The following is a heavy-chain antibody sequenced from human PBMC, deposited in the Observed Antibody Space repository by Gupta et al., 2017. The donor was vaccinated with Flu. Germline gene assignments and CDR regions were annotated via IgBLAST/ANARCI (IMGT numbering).Heavy chain of an antibody. D-gene: IGHD3-10*01. CDR1: GFPFSSYV. CDR2: IWYDNSNK. V-gene: IGHV3-33*01. J-gene: IGHJ3*01. CDR3: ARERIYYYEGGGRDAFDV. Sequence: QVQMMESGGGVVQPGRSLRLSCATSGFPFSSYVLHWVRPTPGKGLEWIASIWYDNSNKYYADSVEGRFTISKDDSRDTLYLQMKSLRAEDTAVYYCARERIYYYEGGGRDAFDVWGQGTMVTVSS.